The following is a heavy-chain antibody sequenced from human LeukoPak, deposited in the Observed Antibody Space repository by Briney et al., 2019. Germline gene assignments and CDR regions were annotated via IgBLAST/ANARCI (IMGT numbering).Heavy chain of an antibody. Sequence: QPGGSLRLSCAASGFTLSGSGMLWVRKPPGKGRDGVSAISGVGDRTYHADSVKCRFNISRDTSKTTMYLHMNSLRAEDTAVYYGAKTGGYCSSTSCHNWFDPWGQGTLVTVSS. D-gene: IGHD2-2*01. V-gene: IGHV3-23*01. CDR3: AKTGGYCSSTSCHNWFDP. J-gene: IGHJ5*02. CDR1: GFTLSGSG. CDR2: ISGVGDRT.